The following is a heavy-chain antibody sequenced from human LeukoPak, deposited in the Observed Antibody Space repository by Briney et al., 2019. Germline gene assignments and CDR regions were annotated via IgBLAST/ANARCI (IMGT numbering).Heavy chain of an antibody. CDR2: IFSGGST. J-gene: IGHJ4*02. CDR1: GFTFSNYN. CDR3: ARGAGGTWEYYFDS. V-gene: IGHV3-53*01. Sequence: PGGSLRLSCAASGFTFSNYNMNWVRQAPGKGLEWVSVIFSGGSTDYADSLKGRFTISRDNFKNTLYLQMNSLRAEDTAVYYCARGAGGTWEYYFDSWGQGTLVTVSS. D-gene: IGHD1-7*01.